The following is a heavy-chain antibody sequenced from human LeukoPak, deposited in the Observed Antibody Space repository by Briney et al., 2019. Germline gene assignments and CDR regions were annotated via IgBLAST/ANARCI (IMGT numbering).Heavy chain of an antibody. CDR3: AKVEDPILSGYYYYMDV. CDR1: GFTFSSYW. V-gene: IGHV3-23*01. CDR2: ISGSGGST. D-gene: IGHD1-26*01. Sequence: GGSLRLSCAASGFTFSSYWMHWVRQAPGKGLEWVSAISGSGGSTYYADSVKGRFTISRDNSKNTLYLQMNSLRAEDTAVYYCAKVEDPILSGYYYYMDVWGKGTTVTVSS. J-gene: IGHJ6*03.